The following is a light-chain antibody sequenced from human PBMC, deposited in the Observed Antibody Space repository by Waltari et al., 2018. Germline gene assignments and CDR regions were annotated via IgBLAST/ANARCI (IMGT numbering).Light chain of an antibody. J-gene: IGKJ1*01. CDR1: QSISSW. Sequence: DIQMTQSPSTLFASGGDRVTITCRGSQSISSWWAWYQQKPGKAPKLLIYKAASLDSGVPSRFSGSGSGTEFTLTISSLQPDDYATYYCKQYNRLPWTFGQGTKVEVK. CDR3: KQYNRLPWT. CDR2: KAA. V-gene: IGKV1-5*03.